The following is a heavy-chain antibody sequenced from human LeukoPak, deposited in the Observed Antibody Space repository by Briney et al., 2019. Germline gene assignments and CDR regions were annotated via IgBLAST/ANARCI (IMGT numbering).Heavy chain of an antibody. CDR1: GFTFSSYA. V-gene: IGHV3-30*14. J-gene: IGHJ4*02. Sequence: PGRSLRLSCAASGFTFSSYAMHWVRQAPGKGLEWVAVISYDGSNKYYADSVKGRFTISRDNSKNTLYLQMNSLRAEDTAVYYCARSPYGSGSQWGYFDYWGQGTLVTVSS. CDR3: ARSPYGSGSQWGYFDY. D-gene: IGHD3-10*01. CDR2: ISYDGSNK.